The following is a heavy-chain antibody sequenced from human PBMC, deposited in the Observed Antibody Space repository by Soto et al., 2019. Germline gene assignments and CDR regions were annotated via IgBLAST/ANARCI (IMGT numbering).Heavy chain of an antibody. Sequence: QVQLVESGGGVVQPRRSLRLSCAASGFTFSSYAMHWVRQAPGKGLEWVAVISYDGTNKYYADSVKGRFAISRDNSNNTLYLQMNTLRTEDAAVYYGARDGPLRFRWPDQSDYWGQGTLVTVSS. D-gene: IGHD3-3*01. J-gene: IGHJ4*02. CDR1: GFTFSSYA. V-gene: IGHV3-30*09. CDR3: ARDGPLRFRWPDQSDY. CDR2: ISYDGTNK.